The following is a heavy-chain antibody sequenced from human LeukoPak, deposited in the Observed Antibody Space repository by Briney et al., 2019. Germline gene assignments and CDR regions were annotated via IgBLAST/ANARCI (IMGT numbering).Heavy chain of an antibody. CDR1: GYTFTSYG. Sequence: ASVKVSCKASGYTFTSYGISWVRQALGQGLEWMGWISAYNGNTNYAQKLRGRVTMTTDTSTSTAYMELRSLRSDDTAVYYCARDLRMYYYDSSGYYPWGQGTLVTVSS. CDR2: ISAYNGNT. CDR3: ARDLRMYYYDSSGYYP. V-gene: IGHV1-18*01. J-gene: IGHJ5*02. D-gene: IGHD3-22*01.